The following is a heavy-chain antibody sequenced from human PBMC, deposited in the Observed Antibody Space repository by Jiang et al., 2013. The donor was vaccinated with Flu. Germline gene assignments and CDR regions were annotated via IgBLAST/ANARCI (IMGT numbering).Heavy chain of an antibody. D-gene: IGHD1-14*01. CDR3: ATPSRGTGFDN. CDR2: IVVGSGDT. V-gene: IGHV1-58*01. J-gene: IGHJ4*02. CDR1: GFTFSNSP. Sequence: SVKVSCKASGFTFSNSPVQWVRQARGQPPEWMGWIVVGSGDTTYAQKFQGRVTMTRDMSTNTAYMDLNSLRSEDTAMYYCATPSRGTGFDNWGQGTLVTVSS.